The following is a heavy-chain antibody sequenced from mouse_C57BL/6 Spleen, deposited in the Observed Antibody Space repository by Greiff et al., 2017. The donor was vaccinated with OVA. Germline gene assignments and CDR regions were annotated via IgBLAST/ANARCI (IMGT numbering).Heavy chain of an antibody. CDR3: TRDGDDYDVGYAMDD. Sequence: EVQGVESGEGLVKPGGSLKLSCAASGFTFSSYAMSWVRQTPEKRLEWVAYISSGGDYIYYADTVKGRFTISRDNARNTLYLQMSSLKSEDTAMYYCTRDGDDYDVGYAMDDWGQGTSVTVSS. D-gene: IGHD2-4*01. V-gene: IGHV5-9-1*02. J-gene: IGHJ4*01. CDR2: ISSGGDYI. CDR1: GFTFSSYA.